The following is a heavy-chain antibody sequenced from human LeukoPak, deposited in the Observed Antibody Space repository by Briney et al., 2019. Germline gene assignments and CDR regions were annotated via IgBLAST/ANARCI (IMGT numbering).Heavy chain of an antibody. CDR1: GFTFSSYA. D-gene: IGHD6-13*01. Sequence: PGGSLRLSCAASGFTFSSYAMSWVRQAPGKGLEWVSAISGSGGSTYYADSAKGRFTISRDNSKNTLYLQMNSLGAEDTAVYYCAKDQYRIAAAQIDYWGQGTLVTVSS. V-gene: IGHV3-23*01. CDR3: AKDQYRIAAAQIDY. J-gene: IGHJ4*02. CDR2: ISGSGGST.